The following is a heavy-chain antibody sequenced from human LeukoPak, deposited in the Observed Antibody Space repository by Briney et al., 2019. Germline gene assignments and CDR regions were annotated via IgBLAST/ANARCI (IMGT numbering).Heavy chain of an antibody. V-gene: IGHV3-30*02. CDR2: IRYDGSNK. J-gene: IGHJ3*02. D-gene: IGHD3-22*01. CDR3: AKDRSNSSGYYSRRGGLDAFDI. CDR1: GFTFSSYG. Sequence: PGGSLRLSCAASGFTFSSYGMHWVRQAPGKGLEWVAFIRYDGSNKYYADSVKGRFTISRDNSKNTLYLQMNSLRAEDTAVYYCAKDRSNSSGYYSRRGGLDAFDIWGQGTMVTVSS.